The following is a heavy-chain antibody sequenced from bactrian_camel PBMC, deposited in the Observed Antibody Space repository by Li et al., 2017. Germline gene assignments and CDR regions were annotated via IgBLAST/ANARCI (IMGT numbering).Heavy chain of an antibody. Sequence: HVQLVESGGGLVQPGGSLRLSCAASGFTFSAYWMSWVRQGPGKGLEWVSGIDKSGVTSGYADPVKGRSSISRDNNKNTVSLQIVSSKPEDTAKYYCVRDVDSRDGIPDFGYWGQGTQVTVS. CDR3: VRDVDSRDGIPDFGY. CDR1: GFTFSAYW. J-gene: IGHJ6*01. D-gene: IGHD5*01. V-gene: IGHV3S1*01. CDR2: IDKSGVTS.